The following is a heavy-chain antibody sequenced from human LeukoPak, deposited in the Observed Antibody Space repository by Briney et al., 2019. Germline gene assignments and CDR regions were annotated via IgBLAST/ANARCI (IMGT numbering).Heavy chain of an antibody. Sequence: LSETLSLTCTVSGGSISSNYWSWIRQSPGKGLEWIGCIYYSGSTNYNPSLKSRVTISVDTSKNQFSLKLNSATAADTAVYYCAKDSSSWYYWGQGTLVTVSS. CDR2: IYYSGST. J-gene: IGHJ4*02. D-gene: IGHD6-13*01. V-gene: IGHV4-59*01. CDR1: GGSISSNY. CDR3: AKDSSSWYY.